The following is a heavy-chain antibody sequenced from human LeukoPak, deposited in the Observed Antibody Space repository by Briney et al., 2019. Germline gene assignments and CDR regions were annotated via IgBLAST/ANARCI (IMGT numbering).Heavy chain of an antibody. CDR2: ISGSGGSA. CDR3: AKDRVRLRYFDWLLADY. CDR1: GFTFSSYA. J-gene: IGHJ4*02. Sequence: GGSPRLSCAASGFTFSSYAMSWVRQAPGKGLEWVSAISGSGGSAYYADSVKGRFTISRDNSKNTLYLQMNSLRAEDTAVYYCAKDRVRLRYFDWLLADYWGQGTLVTVSS. V-gene: IGHV3-23*01. D-gene: IGHD3-9*01.